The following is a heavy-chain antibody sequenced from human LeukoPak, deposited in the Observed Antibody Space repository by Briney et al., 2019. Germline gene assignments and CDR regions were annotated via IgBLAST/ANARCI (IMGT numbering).Heavy chain of an antibody. CDR2: ISGSGGST. D-gene: IGHD6-13*01. Sequence: GGSLRLSCAASGFTFSSYAMSWVRQAPGKGLEWVSAISGSGGSTYYADSVKGRFTISRDSAKSSLFLQMNGLRAEDTAVYYCATKLPAAGRGFDYWGQGTLVTVSS. V-gene: IGHV3-23*01. CDR1: GFTFSSYA. J-gene: IGHJ4*02. CDR3: ATKLPAAGRGFDY.